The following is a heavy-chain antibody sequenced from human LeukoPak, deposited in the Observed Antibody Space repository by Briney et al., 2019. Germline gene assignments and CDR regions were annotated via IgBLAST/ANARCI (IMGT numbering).Heavy chain of an antibody. CDR3: ARHIFQWSLIGHHYYGMDV. J-gene: IGHJ6*02. CDR2: IYYSGST. V-gene: IGHV4-39*01. D-gene: IGHD2-15*01. CDR1: GGSISSGDYY. Sequence: PSQTLSLTCTVSGGSISSGDYYWGWIRQPPGKGLEWIGSIYYSGSTYYNPSLKSRVTISVDTSKNQFSLKLSSVTAADTAVYYCARHIFQWSLIGHHYYGMDVWGQGTTVTVSS.